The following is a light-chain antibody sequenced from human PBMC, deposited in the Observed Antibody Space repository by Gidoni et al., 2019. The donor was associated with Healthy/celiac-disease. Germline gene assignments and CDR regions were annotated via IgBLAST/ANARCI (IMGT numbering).Light chain of an antibody. CDR2: DAS. V-gene: IGKV3-11*01. CDR1: QSVSSY. Sequence: SLSPGARATLSCRASQSVSSYLAWYQQKPGQAPRLLIYDASNRATGIPARFSGSGSGTDFTLTISSLEPEDFEVYYCQQRSNWPPFDTFGQGTKLEIK. CDR3: QQRSNWPPFDT. J-gene: IGKJ2*01.